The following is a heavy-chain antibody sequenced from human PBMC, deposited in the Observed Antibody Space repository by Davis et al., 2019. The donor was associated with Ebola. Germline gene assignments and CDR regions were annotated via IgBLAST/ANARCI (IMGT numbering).Heavy chain of an antibody. CDR3: ARQAYYGGMDV. J-gene: IGHJ6*02. CDR1: GGSISSSDYY. Sequence: SETLSLTCSFYGGSISSSDYYWGWIRQPPGKGLEWIGSVYYSEITYKNPSLKSRITISIHTSRNQFSLKLSSVTAADTAVYYCARQAYYGGMDVWGQGTTVTVSS. V-gene: IGHV4-39*01. CDR2: VYYSEIT. D-gene: IGHD3-3*01.